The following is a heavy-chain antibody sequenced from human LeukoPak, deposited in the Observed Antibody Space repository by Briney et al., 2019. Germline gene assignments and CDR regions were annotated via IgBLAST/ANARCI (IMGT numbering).Heavy chain of an antibody. V-gene: IGHV4-34*01. Sequence: SETLSLTCAVYGGSFSGYYWSWIRQPPGKGLEWIGEINHSGSTNYNPSLKSRVTISVDTSKNQFSLKLSSVTAADTAVYYCAGNAYSSSWYFDYWGQGTLVTVSS. CDR2: INHSGST. D-gene: IGHD6-6*01. J-gene: IGHJ4*02. CDR1: GGSFSGYY. CDR3: AGNAYSSSWYFDY.